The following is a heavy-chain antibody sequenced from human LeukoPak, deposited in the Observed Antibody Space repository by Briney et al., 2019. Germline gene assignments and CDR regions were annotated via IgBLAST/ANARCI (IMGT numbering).Heavy chain of an antibody. Sequence: GDYLKISCKGSGYSFTSYWIGWVRQMPGKGLEWMGIIYPGDSDTRYSPSFQGQVTISADKSISTAYLQWSSLKASDTAMYYCASSNDYGDYQSDYWGQGTLVTVSS. V-gene: IGHV5-51*01. CDR3: ASSNDYGDYQSDY. D-gene: IGHD4-17*01. J-gene: IGHJ4*02. CDR2: IYPGDSDT. CDR1: GYSFTSYW.